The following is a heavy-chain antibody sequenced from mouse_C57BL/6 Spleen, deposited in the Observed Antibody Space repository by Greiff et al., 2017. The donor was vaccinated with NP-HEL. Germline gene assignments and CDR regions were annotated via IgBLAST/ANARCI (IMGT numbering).Heavy chain of an antibody. CDR3: TRWGDY. CDR2: IDPETGGA. V-gene: IGHV1-15*01. CDR1: GYTFTDYE. J-gene: IGHJ2*01. Sequence: VQLVESGAELVRPGASVTLSCKASGYTFTDYEMHWVKQTPVHGLEWIGAIDPETGGAAYNQKFKGKAILTADKSSSTAYMELRSLTSEDSAVYYCTRWGDYWGQGTTLTVSS.